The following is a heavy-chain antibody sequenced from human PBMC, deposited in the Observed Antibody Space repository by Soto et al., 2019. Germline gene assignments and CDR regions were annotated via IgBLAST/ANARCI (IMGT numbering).Heavy chain of an antibody. V-gene: IGHV4-34*01. Sequence: SETLSLTCAVYGGSFNGYYWSWIRQPPGKGLEWIGEINHSGSTNYNPSLKSRVTISVDTSKDQFSLKLSSVTAADTAVYYCARGSYYYGSGSYIYYYYYYMDVWGKGTTVTVSS. CDR2: INHSGST. CDR1: GGSFNGYY. D-gene: IGHD3-10*01. J-gene: IGHJ6*03. CDR3: ARGSYYYGSGSYIYYYYYYMDV.